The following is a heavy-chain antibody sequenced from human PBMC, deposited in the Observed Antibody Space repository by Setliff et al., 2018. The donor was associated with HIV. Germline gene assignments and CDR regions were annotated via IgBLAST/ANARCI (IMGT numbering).Heavy chain of an antibody. J-gene: IGHJ6*02. CDR1: GYTFTGYY. CDR3: ARAPALFGVEYYYYFGMDV. D-gene: IGHD3-3*01. Sequence: ASVKVSCKASGYTFTGYYMHWVRQAPGQGLEWMGWINPHSGDTNYAQKFQDRVTMTRDTSVNIAYMQLSRLRSDDTAVYYCARAPALFGVEYYYYFGMDVWGQGTTVTVSS. V-gene: IGHV1-2*02. CDR2: INPHSGDT.